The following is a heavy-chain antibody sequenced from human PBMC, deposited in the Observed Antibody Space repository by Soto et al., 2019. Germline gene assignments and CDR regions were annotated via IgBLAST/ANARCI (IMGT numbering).Heavy chain of an antibody. D-gene: IGHD3-16*01. CDR3: GIGEGVGGFSH. V-gene: IGHV3-48*01. J-gene: IGHJ4*02. Sequence: RLSCAASGVTINDYAMHWIRQAPGKGLEWVSYITSSSSPIYYADSVKGRFTISRDNAKKSLYLQMNRLSAEDTAVYYRGIGEGVGGFSHWGQGTLVTVSS. CDR1: GVTINDYA. CDR2: ITSSSSPI.